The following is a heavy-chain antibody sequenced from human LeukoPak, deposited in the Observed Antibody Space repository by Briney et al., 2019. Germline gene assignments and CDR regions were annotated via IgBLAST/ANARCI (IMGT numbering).Heavy chain of an antibody. Sequence: ASVKVSCKASGYTFTSYGISWVRQAPGQGLEWIGWISAYNGNTNYAQKLQGRVTMTTDTSTSTAYMELRSLRSDDTAVYYCARAYSSVVWFDPWGQGTLVTVSS. V-gene: IGHV1-18*01. CDR2: ISAYNGNT. CDR3: ARAYSSVVWFDP. D-gene: IGHD6-19*01. CDR1: GYTFTSYG. J-gene: IGHJ5*02.